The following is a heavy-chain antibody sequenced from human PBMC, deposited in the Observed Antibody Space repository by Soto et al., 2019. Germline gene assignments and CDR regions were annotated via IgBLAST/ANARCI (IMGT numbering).Heavy chain of an antibody. CDR1: GGSITSGGYY. CDR2: IYDSGST. D-gene: IGHD3-10*01. V-gene: IGHV4-31*03. CDR3: ARGDYYGSLATGEYWQH. Sequence: QVQLQESGPGLVKPSQTLSLTCSVSGGSITSGGYYWSWIRQHPGRGLEWIRYIYDSGSTYYNPALKSGVTISVYTSNKHFSLNLNSVTAADTAVYYCARGDYYGSLATGEYWQHWGQGTLVTVSS. J-gene: IGHJ1*01.